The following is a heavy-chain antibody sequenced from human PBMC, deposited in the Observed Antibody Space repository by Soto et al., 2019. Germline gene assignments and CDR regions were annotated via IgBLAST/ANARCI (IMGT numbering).Heavy chain of an antibody. CDR1: GYTFTSLY. CDR2: INPRGGST. CDR3: ARGQNCSGGSCYWFDP. J-gene: IGHJ5*02. V-gene: IGHV1-46*03. Sequence: SVKVSCKASGYTFTSLYMHWVRLAPGQGLEWMGIINPRGGSTNYAQRFQGRVIMTRDMSTSTVYMELSSLRSEDTAVYYCARGQNCSGGSCYWFDPWGQGTLVTVSS. D-gene: IGHD2-15*01.